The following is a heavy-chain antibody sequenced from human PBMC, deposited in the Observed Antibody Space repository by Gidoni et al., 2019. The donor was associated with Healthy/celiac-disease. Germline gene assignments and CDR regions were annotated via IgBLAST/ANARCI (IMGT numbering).Heavy chain of an antibody. CDR3: ARGQFIRSWMTLRWFDP. Sequence: QVQLQQWGAGLLKPSETLSLTCAAHGGSFSGYYWSWIRQPPGKGLEWIGEINHSGSTNYNPSLKSRVTISVDTSKNQFSLKLSSVTAADTAVYYCARGQFIRSWMTLRWFDPWGQGTLVTVSS. CDR2: INHSGST. D-gene: IGHD2-2*03. V-gene: IGHV4-34*01. CDR1: GGSFSGYY. J-gene: IGHJ5*02.